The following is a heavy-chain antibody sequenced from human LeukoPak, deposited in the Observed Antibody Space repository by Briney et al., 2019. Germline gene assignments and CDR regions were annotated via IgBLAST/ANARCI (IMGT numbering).Heavy chain of an antibody. CDR2: ISGDGGST. CDR3: AKDIFTGGDLDAFDI. Sequence: PGGSLRLSCAASGFTFDDYAMHWVRQAPGKGLEWVSLISGDGGSTYYADSVKGRFTISRDSSKNSLYLQMNSLRTEDTALYYCAKDIFTGGDLDAFDIWGQGTMVTVSS. V-gene: IGHV3-43*02. CDR1: GFTFDDYA. D-gene: IGHD2-21*02. J-gene: IGHJ3*02.